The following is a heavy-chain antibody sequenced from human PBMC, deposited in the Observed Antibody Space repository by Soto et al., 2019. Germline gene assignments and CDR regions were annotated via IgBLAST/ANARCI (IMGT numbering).Heavy chain of an antibody. CDR3: ARSVRGEDY. CDR2: IYYSGST. V-gene: IGHV4-59*08. Sequence: IRQPPGKGLEWIGYIYYSGSTNYNPSLKSRVTISVDTSKNQFSLKLSSVTAADTAVYYCARSVRGEDYWGQGTLVSVSS. J-gene: IGHJ4*02. D-gene: IGHD3-10*01.